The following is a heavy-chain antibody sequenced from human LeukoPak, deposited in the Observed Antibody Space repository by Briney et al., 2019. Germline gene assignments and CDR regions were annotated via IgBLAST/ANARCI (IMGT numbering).Heavy chain of an antibody. CDR2: IYTSGST. J-gene: IGHJ3*02. Sequence: PSETLSLPCTVSGGSISSYSWAWIRQPPRKGLEWIGRIYTSGSTNSNPSLRGRVTMSLDTSKNQLFLRLRSVTAADTAVYYCVTRPDGRGTGPTENSPFDIWGQGTVVTVSS. CDR1: GGSISSYS. V-gene: IGHV4-4*07. D-gene: IGHD1-1*01. CDR3: VTRPDGRGTGPTENSPFDI.